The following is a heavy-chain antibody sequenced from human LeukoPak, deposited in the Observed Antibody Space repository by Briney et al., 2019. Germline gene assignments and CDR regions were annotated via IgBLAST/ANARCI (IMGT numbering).Heavy chain of an antibody. CDR3: AKAELRYFDWLFDY. Sequence: HTGGSLRLSCAASGFTFSSYGMSWVRQAPGKGLEWVSAISGSGGSTYYADSVKGRFTISRDNSKNTLYLQMNSLRAEDTAVYYCAKAELRYFDWLFDYWGQGTLVTVSS. CDR2: ISGSGGST. CDR1: GFTFSSYG. V-gene: IGHV3-23*01. D-gene: IGHD3-9*01. J-gene: IGHJ4*02.